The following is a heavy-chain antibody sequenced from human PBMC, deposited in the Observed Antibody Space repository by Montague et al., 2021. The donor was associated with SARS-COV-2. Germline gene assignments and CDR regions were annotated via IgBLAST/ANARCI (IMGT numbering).Heavy chain of an antibody. CDR1: GFTFSSYS. J-gene: IGHJ4*02. D-gene: IGHD3-3*01. Sequence: SLRLSCAASGFTFSSYSMNWARQAPGKGLEWVSSISSSSSYIYYADSVKGRFTISRDNAKNSLYLQMNSLRAEDTAVYYCAREHPGTIFGVVRLGEGFDYWGQGTLVTVSS. CDR3: AREHPGTIFGVVRLGEGFDY. V-gene: IGHV3-21*01. CDR2: ISSSSSYI.